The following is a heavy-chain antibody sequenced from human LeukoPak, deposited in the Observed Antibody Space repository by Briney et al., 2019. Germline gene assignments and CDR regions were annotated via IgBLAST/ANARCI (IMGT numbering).Heavy chain of an antibody. V-gene: IGHV3-7*01. CDR1: GFSFSAYW. CDR3: ARFGYVAAVDV. Sequence: GGSLRLSCAASGFSFSAYWMTWVRQAPGTGLEGVANINPAGSETYYVDPVKGGFSISTDNAKNLVYLQMNTLRAEDTAVYHCARFGYVAAVDVWGQGTPVTVSS. D-gene: IGHD2-15*01. J-gene: IGHJ4*02. CDR2: INPAGSET.